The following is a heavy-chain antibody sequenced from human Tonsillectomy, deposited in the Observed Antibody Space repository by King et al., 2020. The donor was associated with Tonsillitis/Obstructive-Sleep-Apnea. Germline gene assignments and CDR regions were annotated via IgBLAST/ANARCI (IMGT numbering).Heavy chain of an antibody. CDR3: ARVVFWYTSRWLGLDY. CDR2: IWYDGTNE. J-gene: IGHJ4*02. Sequence: VQLVESGGGVVQPGRSLRLSCVASGFTFSSYGMHWVRQAPGKGLEWVAIIWYDGTNEYYVDSVKGRFTISRDNSKKTLYLIMNRLSVEDTAVYYCARVVFWYTSRWLGLDYWGQGTLVTVSS. V-gene: IGHV3-33*01. D-gene: IGHD4-23*01. CDR1: GFTFSSYG.